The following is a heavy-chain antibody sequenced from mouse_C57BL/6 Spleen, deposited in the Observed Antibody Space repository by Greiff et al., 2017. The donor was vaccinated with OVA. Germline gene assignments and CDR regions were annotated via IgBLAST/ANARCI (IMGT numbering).Heavy chain of an antibody. CDR2: IDPSDSYT. CDR3: ARWGTTVVPDY. V-gene: IGHV1-69*01. D-gene: IGHD1-1*01. Sequence: QVQLQQPGAVLVMPGASVKLSCKASGYTFTSYWMHWVKQRPGQGLEWIGEIDPSDSYTNYNQKFKGKSTLTVDKSSSTAYMQLSSLTSEDSAVYYCARWGTTVVPDYWGQGTTLTVSS. J-gene: IGHJ2*01. CDR1: GYTFTSYW.